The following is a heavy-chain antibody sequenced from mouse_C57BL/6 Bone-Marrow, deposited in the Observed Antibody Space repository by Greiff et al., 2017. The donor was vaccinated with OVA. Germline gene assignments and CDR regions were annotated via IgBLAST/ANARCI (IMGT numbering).Heavy chain of an antibody. Sequence: VQVVESGAELARPGASVKMSCKASGYTFTSYTMHWVKQRPGQGLEWIGYINPSSGYTKYNQKFKDKATLTADKSSSTAYMQLSSLTSEDSAVYYCARSNYYFDYWGQGTTLTVSS. CDR2: INPSSGYT. J-gene: IGHJ2*01. V-gene: IGHV1-4*01. CDR1: GYTFTSYT. CDR3: ARSNYYFDY.